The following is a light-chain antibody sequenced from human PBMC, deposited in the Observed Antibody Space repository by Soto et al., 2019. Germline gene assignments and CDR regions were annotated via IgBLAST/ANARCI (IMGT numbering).Light chain of an antibody. CDR1: NIGTKS. V-gene: IGLV3-21*02. CDR3: QVWDGSNDHVV. CDR2: DDS. Sequence: SYVLTQPPAVSVAPGQPASITCGGNNIGTKSVHWYQQKPGQAPILVVYDDSDRPSGIPERFSGSNSGNTATLTISRVEAGDEADYYCQVWDGSNDHVVFGGGTKLTVL. J-gene: IGLJ2*01.